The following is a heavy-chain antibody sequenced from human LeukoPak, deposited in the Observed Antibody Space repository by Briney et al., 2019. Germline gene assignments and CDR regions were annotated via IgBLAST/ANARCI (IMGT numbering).Heavy chain of an antibody. CDR3: ARDAIYYYGSGRPATNYYYYYMDV. J-gene: IGHJ6*03. CDR2: ISSSSSYI. Sequence: GGSLRLSCAASGFTFSSYSMNWVRQAPGKGLEWVSSISSSSSYIYYADSVKGRFTISRDNSKNTLYLQMNSLRAEDTAVYYCARDAIYYYGSGRPATNYYYYYMDVWGKGTTVTVSS. CDR1: GFTFSSYS. D-gene: IGHD3-10*01. V-gene: IGHV3-21*01.